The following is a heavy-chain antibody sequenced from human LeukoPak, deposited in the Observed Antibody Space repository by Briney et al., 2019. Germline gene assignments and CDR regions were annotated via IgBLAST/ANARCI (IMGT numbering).Heavy chain of an antibody. J-gene: IGHJ6*02. V-gene: IGHV4-34*01. CDR2: INHSGST. D-gene: IGHD1-14*01. CDR1: GGSFSGYY. CDR3: ARAQTGNQAQTSHGMDV. Sequence: PSETLSLTCAVYGGSFSGYYWSWIRQPPGKGLEWIGEINHSGSTNYNPSLKSRVTISVDTSKNQFSLKLSSVTAADTAVYYCARAQTGNQAQTSHGMDVWGQGTTVTVSS.